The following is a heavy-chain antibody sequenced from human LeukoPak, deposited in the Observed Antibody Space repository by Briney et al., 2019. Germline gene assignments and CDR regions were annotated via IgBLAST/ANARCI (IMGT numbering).Heavy chain of an antibody. D-gene: IGHD2-2*01. CDR1: GFTFRSFW. V-gene: IGHV3-7*01. CDR2: IKFDGTAT. Sequence: GGSLRLSCSGFGFTFRSFWMGWVRQAPGKGLEWVANIKFDGTATNYVDSVKGRFTISRDNSRNSLYLQMDILRAEDTAVYYCATDNVYCSRTSCYQTFDYWGQGTLVTVPS. CDR3: ATDNVYCSRTSCYQTFDY. J-gene: IGHJ4*02.